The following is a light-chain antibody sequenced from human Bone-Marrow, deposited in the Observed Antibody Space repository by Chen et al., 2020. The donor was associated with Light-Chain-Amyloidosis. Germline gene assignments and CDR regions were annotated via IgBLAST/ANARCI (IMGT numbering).Light chain of an antibody. J-gene: IGLJ3*02. CDR1: SGSIATNY. Sequence: NFMLTQPHSVSESPGKTVIISCTRSSGSIATNYVQWYQQRPGSSPTTVIYEDDQRPSGVPDRFSGSIYRSSHSAALTISGLKTEDEADYDCQSYQGSSQGVFGGGTKLTVL. CDR3: QSYQGSSQGV. CDR2: EDD. V-gene: IGLV6-57*01.